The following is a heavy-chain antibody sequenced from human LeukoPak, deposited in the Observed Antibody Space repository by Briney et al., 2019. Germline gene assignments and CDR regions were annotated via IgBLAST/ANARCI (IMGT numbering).Heavy chain of an antibody. CDR2: INPNSGGT. D-gene: IGHD2-2*02. CDR1: GYTFAGYY. V-gene: IGHV1-2*02. Sequence: ASVKVSCKASGYTFAGYYVHWVRQAPGQGLEWMGWINPNSGGTNYAQKFQGRVTMTRDTSISTAYMELSRLRSDDTAVYYCARVGYCSSTSCYTFDYWGQGTLVTVSS. CDR3: ARVGYCSSTSCYTFDY. J-gene: IGHJ4*02.